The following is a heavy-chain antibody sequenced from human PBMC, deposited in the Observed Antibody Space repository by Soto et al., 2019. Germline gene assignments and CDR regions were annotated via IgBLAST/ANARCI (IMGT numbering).Heavy chain of an antibody. CDR1: GFTFSSYA. V-gene: IGHV3-23*01. J-gene: IGHJ4*02. Sequence: EGSLRLSCAASGFTFSSYAMSLVRQAPGKGLEWGSAISGSGGSTYYADSVKGRFTISRENSKNTLYLQMNSLRAEDTAVYYCRRNYFDQCGQGTLVTVS. CDR3: RRNYFDQ. CDR2: ISGSGGST.